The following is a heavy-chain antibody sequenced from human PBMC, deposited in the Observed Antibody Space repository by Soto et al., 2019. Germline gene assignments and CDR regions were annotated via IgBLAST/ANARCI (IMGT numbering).Heavy chain of an antibody. CDR3: ARSFFNYDFWSGYSSVLDY. D-gene: IGHD3-3*01. CDR1: GYSVTSYW. V-gene: IGHV5-51*01. Sequence: GESLKISCKGSGYSVTSYWIGWVRQMPGKGLEWMGIIYPGDSDTRYSPSFQGQVTISADKSISTAYLQCSSLKASDTAMYYCARSFFNYDFWSGYSSVLDYWGQGTLVPVSS. J-gene: IGHJ4*02. CDR2: IYPGDSDT.